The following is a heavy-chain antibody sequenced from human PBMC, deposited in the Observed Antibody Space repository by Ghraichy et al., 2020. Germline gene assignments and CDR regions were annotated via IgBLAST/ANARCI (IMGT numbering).Heavy chain of an antibody. V-gene: IGHV4/OR15-8*02. J-gene: IGHJ4*02. CDR3: ARHPYDFDS. D-gene: IGHD2-21*01. CDR1: GASVSSSNCW. CDR2: VYDGGN. Sequence: SQTLSLTCTVSGASVSSSNCWWSWVRQPPGKGLEWIGEVYDGGNNYNPSLRSRVTISKDMSRNHFSLKLSSVTAADTAVYYCARHPYDFDSWGQGTLVTVSS.